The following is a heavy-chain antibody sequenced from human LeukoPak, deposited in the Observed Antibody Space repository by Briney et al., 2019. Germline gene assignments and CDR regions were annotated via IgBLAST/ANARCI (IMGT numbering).Heavy chain of an antibody. CDR1: GGSISSYY. V-gene: IGHV4-59*01. Sequence: SETLSLTCTVSGGSISSYYWSWIRQPPGKGLEWIAYIYYSGSTNYNPSLESRVTISVDTSKNQFSLKLSSVTAADTAVYYCARDGFGYSYGWVAFDIWGLGTVVTVSS. J-gene: IGHJ3*02. CDR3: ARDGFGYSYGWVAFDI. CDR2: IYYSGST. D-gene: IGHD5-18*01.